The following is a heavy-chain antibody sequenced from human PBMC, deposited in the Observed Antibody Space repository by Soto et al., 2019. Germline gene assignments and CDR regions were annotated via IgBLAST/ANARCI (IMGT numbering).Heavy chain of an antibody. J-gene: IGHJ5*02. D-gene: IGHD2-8*01. CDR1: GGTFSSYA. CDR2: IIPIFGTA. V-gene: IGHV1-69*13. Sequence: ASVKVSCKASGGTFSSYAISWVRQAPGQGLEWMGGIIPIFGTANYAQKFQGRVTITADESTSTAYMELSSLRSEDTAVYYCARDPEHDGISQPWGQGTLVTVSS. CDR3: ARDPEHDGISQP.